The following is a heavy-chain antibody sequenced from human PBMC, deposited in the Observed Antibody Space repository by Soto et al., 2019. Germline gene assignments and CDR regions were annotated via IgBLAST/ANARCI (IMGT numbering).Heavy chain of an antibody. Sequence: GGSLRLSCAASGFTFSSYGMHWVRQAPGKGLEWVAVISYDGSNKYYADSVKGRFTISRDNSKNTLYLQMNSLRAEDAAVYYCYVRGINAFDIWGQGTMVTVSS. CDR3: YVRGINAFDI. CDR1: GFTFSSYG. D-gene: IGHD3-10*02. J-gene: IGHJ3*02. V-gene: IGHV3-30*03. CDR2: ISYDGSNK.